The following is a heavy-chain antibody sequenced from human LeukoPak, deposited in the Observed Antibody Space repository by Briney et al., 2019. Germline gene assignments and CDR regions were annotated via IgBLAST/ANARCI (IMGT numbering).Heavy chain of an antibody. CDR3: AKDLSSSWFEGLDN. D-gene: IGHD6-13*01. CDR1: GFTFSSYA. Sequence: GGSLRLSCVASGFTFSSYAMNWVRQAPGKGLEWVSGISGSGVSTYYADSVKGLFTISRDNSKNTLYRQMNSLRAEDTAVYYCAKDLSSSWFEGLDNWGQGTLVTVSS. CDR2: ISGSGVST. J-gene: IGHJ4*02. V-gene: IGHV3-23*01.